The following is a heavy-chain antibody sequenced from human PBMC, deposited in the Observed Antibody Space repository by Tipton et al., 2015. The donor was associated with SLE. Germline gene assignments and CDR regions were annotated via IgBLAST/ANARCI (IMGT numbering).Heavy chain of an antibody. Sequence: QVQLVQSGAEVKKPGASVKVSCKASGYTFTGYYMHWVRQAPGQGLEWMGWINPNSGGTNYAQKFQGRVTMTRDTSVSTAYMELSRLRSDDTAVYYCARQGCSSTSCYGDYYYYGMDVWGQGTTVTVSS. CDR2: INPNSGGT. CDR3: ARQGCSSTSCYGDYYYYGMDV. CDR1: GYTFTGYY. V-gene: IGHV1-2*02. D-gene: IGHD2-2*01. J-gene: IGHJ6*02.